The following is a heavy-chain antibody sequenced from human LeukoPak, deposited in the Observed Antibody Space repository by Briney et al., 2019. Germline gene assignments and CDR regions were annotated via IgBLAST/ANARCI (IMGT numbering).Heavy chain of an antibody. Sequence: ASVKVSCKVSGYTLTELSMHWVRQAPGKGLEWMGGFDPEDGETIYAQKFQGRVTMTEDTSTDTAYMELSSLRSEDTAVYYCATGLAYCGGDCFNYFDYWGQGTLDTVSS. V-gene: IGHV1-24*01. CDR2: FDPEDGET. CDR1: GYTLTELS. CDR3: ATGLAYCGGDCFNYFDY. D-gene: IGHD2-21*02. J-gene: IGHJ4*02.